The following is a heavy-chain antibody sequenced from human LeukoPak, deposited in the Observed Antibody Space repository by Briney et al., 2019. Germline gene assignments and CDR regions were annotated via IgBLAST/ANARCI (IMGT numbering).Heavy chain of an antibody. CDR1: GYTFTSYG. D-gene: IGHD3-9*01. V-gene: IGHV1-18*01. CDR2: ISAYNGNT. J-gene: IGHJ5*02. Sequence: ASVKVSCKASGYTFTSYGISWVRQAPGQGLEWMGWISAYNGNTNYAQKLQGRVTMTTDTSTSTAYMELRSLRSDDTAVYYCARDPSYYDILTSLRSLFGFDPWGQGTLVTVSS. CDR3: ARDPSYYDILTSLRSLFGFDP.